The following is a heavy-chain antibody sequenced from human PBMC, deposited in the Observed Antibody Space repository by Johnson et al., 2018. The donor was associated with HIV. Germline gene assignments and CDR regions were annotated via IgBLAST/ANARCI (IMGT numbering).Heavy chain of an antibody. CDR1: GFTFSSYA. Sequence: QVQLVESGGGVVQPGRSLRLSCAASGFTFSSYAMHWVRQAPGKGLEWVAVISYDVSNKYYADSVRGRFTISRDNSKNTLYLQMGSLRAEDMAVYYCVSSAQWSGWPPGAFDIWGQGTMVTVSS. CDR2: ISYDVSNK. CDR3: VSSAQWSGWPPGAFDI. J-gene: IGHJ3*02. D-gene: IGHD6-19*01. V-gene: IGHV3-30*14.